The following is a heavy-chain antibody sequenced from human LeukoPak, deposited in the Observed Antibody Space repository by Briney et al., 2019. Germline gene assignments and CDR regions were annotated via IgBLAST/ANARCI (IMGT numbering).Heavy chain of an antibody. CDR3: ARGPTKIYVLGSYRLSGDLCDY. Sequence: SETLSLTCAVYGGSFSGYYWSWIRQPPGKGLEWIGEINHSGSTNYNPSLKSRVTISVDTSKNQFSLKLSSVTAADTGVYYCARGPTKIYVLGSYRLSGDLCDYGAQGNVLSVST. V-gene: IGHV4-34*01. J-gene: IGHJ4*02. CDR1: GGSFSGYY. CDR2: INHSGST. D-gene: IGHD3-16*02.